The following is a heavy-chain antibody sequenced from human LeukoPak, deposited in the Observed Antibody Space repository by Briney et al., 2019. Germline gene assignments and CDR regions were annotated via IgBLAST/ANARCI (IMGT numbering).Heavy chain of an antibody. D-gene: IGHD4-17*01. CDR2: ITFSSSII. CDR3: ARDRLHYGEYEKTFDY. CDR1: GFTFSSYS. J-gene: IGHJ4*02. Sequence: GGSLRLSCAASGFTFSSYSMSWVRQAPGKGLEWVSYITFSSSIIYYADSVKGRFTISRDNAKNSLYLQMNSLRAEDTAVYYCARDRLHYGEYEKTFDYWGQGTLVSVSS. V-gene: IGHV3-48*01.